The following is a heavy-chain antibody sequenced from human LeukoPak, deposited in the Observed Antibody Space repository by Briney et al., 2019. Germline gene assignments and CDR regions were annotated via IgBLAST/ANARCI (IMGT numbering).Heavy chain of an antibody. Sequence: GGSLRLSCAASGFTFNTYTMNWVRQAPGKGLDWVSVISGSGGTTYYADSVKGRFTISRDNSKNTLYLQMNSLRADDTAVYYCAREVLGFDSWGQGALVTVSS. CDR3: AREVLGFDS. V-gene: IGHV3-23*01. D-gene: IGHD3-16*01. J-gene: IGHJ4*02. CDR1: GFTFNTYT. CDR2: ISGSGGTT.